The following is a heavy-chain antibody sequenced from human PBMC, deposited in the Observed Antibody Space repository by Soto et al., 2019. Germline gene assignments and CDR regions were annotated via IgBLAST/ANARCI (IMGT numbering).Heavy chain of an antibody. D-gene: IGHD3-3*01. V-gene: IGHV1-24*01. J-gene: IGHJ4*02. CDR3: ATRHPVLRFLEWFFFDY. CDR2: FDPKDGEQ. CDR1: GYTLTELS. Sequence: XXVKVSCKVSGYTLTELSMHWVRHAPGKGLEWMGGFDPKDGEQIYEQKFQGRVTMTEDTSTDTAYMELSSLRSEETAVYFCATRHPVLRFLEWFFFDYWGQGTRVTVSS.